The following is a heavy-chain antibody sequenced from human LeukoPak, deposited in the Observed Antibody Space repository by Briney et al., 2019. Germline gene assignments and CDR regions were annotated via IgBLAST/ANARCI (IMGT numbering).Heavy chain of an antibody. CDR1: GFTFSSYD. D-gene: IGHD6-13*01. CDR3: ARAGGSGWYAFDV. J-gene: IGHJ3*01. V-gene: IGHV3-13*04. Sequence: PGGSLRLSCAASGFTFSSYDMHGVRQATGKGLEWVSCIGSSGDTSYPPSVKCRFTISRENGKKSLYLQMNSLRAGDSTVYYCARAGGSGWYAFDVWGQGTMVTVSS. CDR2: IGSSGDT.